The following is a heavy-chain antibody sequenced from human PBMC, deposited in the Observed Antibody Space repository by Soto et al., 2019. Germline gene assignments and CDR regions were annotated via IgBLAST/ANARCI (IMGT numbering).Heavy chain of an antibody. V-gene: IGHV4-59*01. CDR2: IYYSGST. Sequence: SKTLSLNCTVPRGSIRSSSWRWIRQPPGKGLEWIGYIYYSGSTNYNPSLKSRVTISVDTSKNQFSLKLSSVTAADTAVYYCARQQWLVLNAFDIWGQGTMVT. CDR3: ARQQWLVLNAFDI. D-gene: IGHD6-19*01. J-gene: IGHJ3*02. CDR1: RGSIRSSS.